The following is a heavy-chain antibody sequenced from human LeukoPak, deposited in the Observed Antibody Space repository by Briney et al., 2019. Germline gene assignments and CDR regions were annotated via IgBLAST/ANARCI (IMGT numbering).Heavy chain of an antibody. V-gene: IGHV3-48*04. CDR1: AFTFSSYS. CDR3: ARGPCGGDCYRSGSLDY. D-gene: IGHD2-21*02. J-gene: IGHJ4*02. CDR2: ISSSGSTI. Sequence: GGSLRLSCAASAFTFSSYSMNWVRQAPGKGLEWVSYISSSGSTIFYTDSMKGRFTISRDNAKNSLYLQMNSLRAEDTAVYYCARGPCGGDCYRSGSLDYWGQGTLVTVSS.